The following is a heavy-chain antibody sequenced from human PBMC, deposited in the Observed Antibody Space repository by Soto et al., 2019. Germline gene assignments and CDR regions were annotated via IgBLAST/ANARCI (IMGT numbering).Heavy chain of an antibody. CDR2: ISGSGGST. CDR3: AQGTSRVVVYGLDA. D-gene: IGHD2-15*01. CDR1: GFTFSSYA. Sequence: EVQLFESGGGLVQPGGSLRLSCAASGFTFSSYAMSWVRQAPGKGLEWVSLISGSGGSTYYADSVKGRFTISRDTSMNTLYRQMNSLRAEDTAVYYCAQGTSRVVVYGLDAWGQGTTVTVSS. J-gene: IGHJ6*02. V-gene: IGHV3-23*01.